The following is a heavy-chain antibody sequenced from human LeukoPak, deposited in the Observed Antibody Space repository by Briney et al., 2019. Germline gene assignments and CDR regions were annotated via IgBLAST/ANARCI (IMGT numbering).Heavy chain of an antibody. Sequence: QPGRSLRLSCAASGFTFSSYAMHWVRQAPGKGLEWVAVISYDGSNKYYADSVKGRFTISRDNSKNTLYLQMNSLRAEDTAVYYCAKDFKVGARYIWDYWGQGTLVTVSS. J-gene: IGHJ4*02. CDR1: GFTFSSYA. V-gene: IGHV3-30*07. D-gene: IGHD1-26*01. CDR3: AKDFKVGARYIWDY. CDR2: ISYDGSNK.